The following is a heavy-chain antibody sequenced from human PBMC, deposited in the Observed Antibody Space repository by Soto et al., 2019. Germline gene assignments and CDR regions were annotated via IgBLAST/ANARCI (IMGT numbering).Heavy chain of an antibody. J-gene: IGHJ2*01. CDR1: GLTFGSYW. CDR3: ARFATSPFDYWYFDL. V-gene: IGHV3-7*03. Sequence: WGALRLFCAASGLTFGSYWMSWVRQAPGKGLEWVANIKQDGTEKYYVDSVKGRFTISGDNAKNSLYLQMHSLRAEDTAVYYCARFATSPFDYWYFDLWGRAALVTVS. CDR2: IKQDGTEK. D-gene: IGHD2-2*01.